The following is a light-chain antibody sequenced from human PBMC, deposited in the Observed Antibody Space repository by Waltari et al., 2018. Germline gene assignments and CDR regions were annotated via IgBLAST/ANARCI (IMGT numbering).Light chain of an antibody. J-gene: IGKJ2*01. CDR1: QSVGTS. CDR2: DAS. CDR3: QQRSNWTPHT. Sequence: EIVLTQSPATLSLSPGETATLPCRASQSVGTSLAWYQQKPGQAPRLLIYDASNRATGIPARFRGSGSGTDFTLTISSLEAEDFAVYYCQQRSNWTPHTFGQGARLEIK. V-gene: IGKV3-11*01.